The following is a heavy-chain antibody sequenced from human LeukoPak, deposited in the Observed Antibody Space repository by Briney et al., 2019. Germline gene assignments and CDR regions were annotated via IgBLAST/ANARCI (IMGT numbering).Heavy chain of an antibody. Sequence: SETLSLTCTVSGGSISSYYWGWIRQPPGKGLEWIGSIYYSGSTYYSPSLKSRVTISVDTSKNQFSLKLSSVTAADTAVYFCARDGAGYCSSTSCRAGVDYWGQGTLVTVSS. V-gene: IGHV4-39*07. CDR1: GGSISSYY. D-gene: IGHD2-2*01. CDR3: ARDGAGYCSSTSCRAGVDY. CDR2: IYYSGST. J-gene: IGHJ4*02.